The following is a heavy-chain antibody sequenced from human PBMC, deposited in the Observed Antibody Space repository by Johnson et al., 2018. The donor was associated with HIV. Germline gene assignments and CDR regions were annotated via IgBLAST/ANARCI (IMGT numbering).Heavy chain of an antibody. V-gene: IGHV3-66*01. CDR3: ARAPEVRGVDAFDV. J-gene: IGHJ3*01. CDR2: IYSGGST. Sequence: EKLVESGGGVVQPGRSLRLSCRASGFTFSSHGMHWVRQAPGKGLEWVSVIYSGGSTYYADYVKGRFTISRDNSKNTLYLQMNSLRAEDTAVYYCARAPEVRGVDAFDVWGQGTVVTVSS. D-gene: IGHD3-10*01. CDR1: GFTFSSHG.